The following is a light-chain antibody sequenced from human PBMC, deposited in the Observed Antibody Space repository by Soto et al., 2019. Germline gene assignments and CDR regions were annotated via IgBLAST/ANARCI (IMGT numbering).Light chain of an antibody. V-gene: IGLV1-47*01. CDR2: RNN. CDR3: SAWDDSLSGFVV. CDR1: SSNIGGNY. Sequence: QAVVTQPPSASGTPGQRVTISCSGSSSNIGGNYVYWYQQLPGTAPKLLIYRNNQRPSGVPDRFSGSKSGTSASLAISGLRSEDEADYYCSAWDDSLSGFVVFGGGTQLTVL. J-gene: IGLJ2*01.